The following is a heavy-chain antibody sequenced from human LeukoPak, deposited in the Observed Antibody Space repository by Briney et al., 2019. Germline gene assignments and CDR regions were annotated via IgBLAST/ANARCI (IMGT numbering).Heavy chain of an antibody. Sequence: GGSLRLSCAASGFTFGDYAMHWVRQAPGKGLEWVSGINCNSNSIGYADSVKGRFTISRDHAKNSLYLQMDSLRAEDTALYYCAKDSLIGEVVTQWGGMDGWGQGTTVTVSS. J-gene: IGHJ6*02. CDR2: INCNSNSI. D-gene: IGHD3-22*01. CDR3: AKDSLIGEVVTQWGGMDG. V-gene: IGHV3-9*01. CDR1: GFTFGDYA.